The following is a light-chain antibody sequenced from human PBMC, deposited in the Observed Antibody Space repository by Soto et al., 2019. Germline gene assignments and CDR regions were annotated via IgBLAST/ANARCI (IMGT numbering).Light chain of an antibody. CDR3: QQYNKWPQT. CDR2: GAY. V-gene: IGKV3-15*01. CDR1: RTVSNR. Sequence: EILITQSPDTLSVSPGERVTLSGRASRTVSNRLAWYQHKPGQAPRLLIYGAYTRATDIPPSFTGSGSGTEFTLTISSLQSEDIAVYYCQQYNKWPQTVGQGTKGDIK. J-gene: IGKJ1*01.